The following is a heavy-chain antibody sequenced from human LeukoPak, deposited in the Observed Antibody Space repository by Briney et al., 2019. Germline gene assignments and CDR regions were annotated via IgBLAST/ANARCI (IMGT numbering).Heavy chain of an antibody. J-gene: IGHJ5*02. Sequence: SQTLSLTCTVSGGSISSGSYYWSWIRQPAGKGLKWIGRIYTSGSTNYNPSLKSRVTISVDTSKNQFSLKLSSVTAADTAVYYCASSLSTSPKYNWFGPWGQGTLVTVSS. V-gene: IGHV4-61*02. CDR2: IYTSGST. CDR3: ASSLSTSPKYNWFGP. D-gene: IGHD2-2*01. CDR1: GGSISSGSYY.